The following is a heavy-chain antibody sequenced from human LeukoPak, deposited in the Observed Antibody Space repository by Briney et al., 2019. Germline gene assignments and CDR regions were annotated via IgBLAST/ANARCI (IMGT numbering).Heavy chain of an antibody. J-gene: IGHJ5*02. CDR2: IYTTGST. V-gene: IGHV4-4*07. CDR1: GDSISSYY. Sequence: SETLSLTFSVSGDSISSYYWSWIRQPAGKGLEWVGRIYTTGSTSYNPSLKSRVTMSVDTSKNQFSLKLNSVTAADTAVYYCARDPGRGANWFDPWGQGTLVTVSS. D-gene: IGHD5-24*01. CDR3: ARDPGRGANWFDP.